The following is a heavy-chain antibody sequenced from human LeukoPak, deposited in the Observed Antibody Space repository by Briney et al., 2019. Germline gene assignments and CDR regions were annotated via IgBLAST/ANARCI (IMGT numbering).Heavy chain of an antibody. CDR2: IGGSGSTT. Sequence: GGSLRLSCAASGFTFSSYAMSWVRQAPGKGLEWVSAIGGSGSTTYYADSVKGRFTISRDNSKNTLYLQMNSRRAEDTAVYYCAKDTASSWWYFDLWGRGTLVTVSS. CDR1: GFTFSSYA. D-gene: IGHD5-18*01. CDR3: AKDTASSWWYFDL. V-gene: IGHV3-23*01. J-gene: IGHJ2*01.